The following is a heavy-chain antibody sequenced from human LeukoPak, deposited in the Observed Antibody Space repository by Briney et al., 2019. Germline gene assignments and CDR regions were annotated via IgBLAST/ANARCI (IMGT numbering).Heavy chain of an antibody. CDR1: GGTFSSYA. J-gene: IGHJ3*02. CDR2: IIPILGIA. D-gene: IGHD4-17*01. Sequence: ASVKVSCKASGGTFSSYAISWVRQAPGQGLEWMGRIIPILGIANYAQKFQGRVTITADKSTSTAYMELSSLRSEDTAVYYCASNDYGDPFSVASSDAFDIWGQGTMVTVSS. CDR3: ASNDYGDPFSVASSDAFDI. V-gene: IGHV1-69*04.